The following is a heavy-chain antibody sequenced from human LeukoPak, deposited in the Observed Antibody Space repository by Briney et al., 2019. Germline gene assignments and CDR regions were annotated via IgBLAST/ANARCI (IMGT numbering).Heavy chain of an antibody. CDR2: IKQDGSEK. Sequence: GGSLRLSCAASGFAFSSYWMTWTRQAPGKGLEWVATIKQDGSEKYYVDSVEGRFTISRDNPKNSLNLQMNSLRAEDTAVYYCARGTYTFDYWGQGTLVSVSS. CDR3: ARGTYTFDY. V-gene: IGHV3-7*04. D-gene: IGHD1-1*01. CDR1: GFAFSSYW. J-gene: IGHJ4*02.